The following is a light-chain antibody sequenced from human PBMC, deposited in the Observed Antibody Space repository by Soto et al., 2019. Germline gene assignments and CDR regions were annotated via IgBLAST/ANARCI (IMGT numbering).Light chain of an antibody. CDR2: DVS. Sequence: DIQMTQSPSSLSASVGDRVTITCRASQSISSYLNWYQQKPGKAPKLLIYDVSSLQSGVPSRFSGSGSGTDFTLTISSLQPEDFATYYCQQSYSTPRTFGQGTKVDIK. V-gene: IGKV1-39*01. J-gene: IGKJ1*01. CDR1: QSISSY. CDR3: QQSYSTPRT.